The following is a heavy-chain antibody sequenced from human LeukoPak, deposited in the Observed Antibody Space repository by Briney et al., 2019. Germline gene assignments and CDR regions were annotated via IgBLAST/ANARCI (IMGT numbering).Heavy chain of an antibody. CDR1: GIPFSDYY. CDR3: ARDGPTYYDFWSGYYA. J-gene: IGHJ5*02. CDR2: ISSTSSYT. V-gene: IGHV3-11*05. Sequence: GGSLRLSCVVSGIPFSDYYMNWIRQAPGKGLGWISYISSTSSYTDYADSVKGRFTISRDNAQNALFLQMNSLRVEDTAVYYCARDGPTYYDFWSGYYAWGQGTLVTVSS. D-gene: IGHD3-3*01.